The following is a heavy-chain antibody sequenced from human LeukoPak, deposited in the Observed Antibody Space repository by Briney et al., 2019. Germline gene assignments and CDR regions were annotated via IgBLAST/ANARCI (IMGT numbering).Heavy chain of an antibody. D-gene: IGHD3-10*01. V-gene: IGHV3-23*01. CDR1: GFTFSSYA. Sequence: GGSLRLSCAASGFTFSSYAMSWVRQAPGKGLEWVSVISGSGGSTYYADSVKGRFTISRDNSKNTLYLQMNSLRAEDTAVYYCAKDFGVRSVTYHFDYWGQGTLVTVSS. CDR3: AKDFGVRSVTYHFDY. CDR2: ISGSGGST. J-gene: IGHJ4*02.